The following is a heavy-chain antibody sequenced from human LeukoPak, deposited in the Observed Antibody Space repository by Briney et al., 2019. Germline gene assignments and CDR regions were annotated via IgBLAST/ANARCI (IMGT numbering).Heavy chain of an antibody. J-gene: IGHJ4*02. CDR1: GFTFSHYA. CDR2: ISFDEINK. CDR3: ARSTSWYYLGYDY. Sequence: GGSLRLSCAASGFTFSHYAMHWVRQAPRKGLEWVAVISFDEINKNYADSVKGRFTISRDNSENTVYLQMNSLRAEDTAVYYCARSTSWYYLGYDYWGQGTLVTVSS. V-gene: IGHV3-30-3*01. D-gene: IGHD6-13*01.